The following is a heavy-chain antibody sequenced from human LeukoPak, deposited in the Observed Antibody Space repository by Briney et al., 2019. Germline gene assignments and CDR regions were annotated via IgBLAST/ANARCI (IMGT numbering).Heavy chain of an antibody. CDR3: ARVWVGATRYLTPPDAFDI. CDR2: IYYSGST. CDR1: GGSISSSSYY. D-gene: IGHD1-26*01. Sequence: PSETLSLTCTVSGGSISSSSYYWGWIRQPPGKGLEWIGSIYYSGSTYYNPSLKSRVTISVDTSKNQFSLKLSSVTAADTAVYYCARVWVGATRYLTPPDAFDIWGQGTMVTVSS. J-gene: IGHJ3*02. V-gene: IGHV4-39*01.